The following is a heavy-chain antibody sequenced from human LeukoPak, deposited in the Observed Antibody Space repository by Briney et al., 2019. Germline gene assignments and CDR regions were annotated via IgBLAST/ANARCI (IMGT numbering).Heavy chain of an antibody. J-gene: IGHJ5*02. V-gene: IGHV1-2*02. CDR1: GYTFTGYY. CDR3: ARELGAGHCTNGVCYSKKYNWFDP. Sequence: ASVKVSCKASGYTFTGYYMHWVRQAPGQGLEWMGWINPNSGGTNYAQKFQGRVTMTRDTSISTAYMELSRLRSDDTAVYYCARELGAGHCTNGVCYSKKYNWFDPWGQGTLVTVSS. CDR2: INPNSGGT. D-gene: IGHD2-8*01.